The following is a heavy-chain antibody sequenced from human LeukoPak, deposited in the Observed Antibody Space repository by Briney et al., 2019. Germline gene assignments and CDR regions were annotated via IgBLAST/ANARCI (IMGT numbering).Heavy chain of an antibody. CDR1: GFTFSDYC. CDR3: ARVLSRDAMVRGVTFDY. V-gene: IGHV3-11*06. CDR2: ISSSSSYT. J-gene: IGHJ4*02. Sequence: GGSLRLSCAASGFTFSDYCMSWIRQAPGKGLEWVSYISSSSSYTNYADSVKGRFTISRDNAKNSLYLQMNGLRAEDTAVYYCARVLSRDAMVRGVTFDYWGQGTLVTVSS. D-gene: IGHD3-10*01.